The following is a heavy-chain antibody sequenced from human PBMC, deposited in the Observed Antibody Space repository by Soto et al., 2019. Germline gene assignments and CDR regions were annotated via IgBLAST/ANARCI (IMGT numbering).Heavy chain of an antibody. D-gene: IGHD5-18*01. CDR3: ASDTAMALFDL. Sequence: SETVSLTCAVYGWSFSGYYWRWVRQPPGKGLEWIGEINHSGSTNYNPSLKSRVTISVDTSKNQFSLKLSSVTAADTAVYYCASDTAMALFDLWGRGTLVTVSS. CDR2: INHSGST. J-gene: IGHJ2*01. CDR1: GWSFSGYY. V-gene: IGHV4-34*01.